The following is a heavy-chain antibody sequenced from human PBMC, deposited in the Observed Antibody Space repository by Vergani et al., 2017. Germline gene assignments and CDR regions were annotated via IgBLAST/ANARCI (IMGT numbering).Heavy chain of an antibody. Sequence: QVQLVQSGAEVKKPGSSVKVFCKASGGTLSSYAISWVRQAPGQGLEWMGGIIPIFGTANYAQKFQGRVTITADESTSTAYMELSSLRSEDTAVYYCARXRELGYGDPDAFDIWGQGTMVTVSS. J-gene: IGHJ3*02. CDR2: IIPIFGTA. V-gene: IGHV1-69*12. CDR3: ARXRELGYGDPDAFDI. CDR1: GGTLSSYA. D-gene: IGHD4-17*01.